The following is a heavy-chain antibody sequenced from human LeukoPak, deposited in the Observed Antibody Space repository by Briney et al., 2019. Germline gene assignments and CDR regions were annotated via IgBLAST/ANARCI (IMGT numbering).Heavy chain of an antibody. CDR1: GSNFAGYW. CDR3: ARSALDSSSSGDS. CDR2: IYPGDSDT. Sequence: PGESLKISCEGSGSNFAGYWIAWVRQMPGKGLQWMGIIYPGDSDTRYSPSFQGQVTISADKSISTAYLQWSSLKASDPAMYYCARSALDSSSSGDSWGQGTLVTVSS. D-gene: IGHD6-6*01. V-gene: IGHV5-51*01. J-gene: IGHJ4*02.